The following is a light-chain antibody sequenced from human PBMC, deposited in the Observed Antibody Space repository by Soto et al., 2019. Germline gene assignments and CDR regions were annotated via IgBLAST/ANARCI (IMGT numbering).Light chain of an antibody. J-gene: IGKJ1*01. CDR1: QAIRSD. Sequence: AIRMTQSPSSLSASVGDRVIITFRASQAIRSDLGWYQQKVGKAPKLLISAASSLQSGVPSRFSGSGSGADFTLTIRSLQPEDSATYYCLHDYSYPWTFGQGTKVDI. V-gene: IGKV1-6*01. CDR2: AAS. CDR3: LHDYSYPWT.